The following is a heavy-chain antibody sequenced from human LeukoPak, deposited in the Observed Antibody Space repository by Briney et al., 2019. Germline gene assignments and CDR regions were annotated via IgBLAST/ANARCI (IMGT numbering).Heavy chain of an antibody. V-gene: IGHV4-34*01. D-gene: IGHD6-13*01. CDR1: GFTFSNAW. Sequence: GSLRLSCAASGFTFSNAWMSWVRQAPGKGLEWIGEINHSGSTNYNPSLKSRVTISVDTSKNQFSLKLSSVTAADTAVYYCARGRRIAAAGTRGYFQHWGQGTLVTVSS. CDR2: INHSGST. J-gene: IGHJ1*01. CDR3: ARGRRIAAAGTRGYFQH.